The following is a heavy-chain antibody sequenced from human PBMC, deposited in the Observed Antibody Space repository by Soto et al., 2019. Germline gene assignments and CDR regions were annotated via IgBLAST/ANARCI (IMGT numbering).Heavy chain of an antibody. CDR1: GYTFTSYD. CDR3: ARVVFDTIFGVVIMGNWFDP. D-gene: IGHD3-3*01. J-gene: IGHJ5*02. Sequence: ASVKVSCKASGYTFTSYDINWVRQATGQGLEWMGWMNPNSANTGYAQKFQGRVTMTRNTSINTAYMELRSLRSDDTAVYYCARVVFDTIFGVVIMGNWFDPWGQGTLVTVSS. CDR2: MNPNSANT. V-gene: IGHV1-8*01.